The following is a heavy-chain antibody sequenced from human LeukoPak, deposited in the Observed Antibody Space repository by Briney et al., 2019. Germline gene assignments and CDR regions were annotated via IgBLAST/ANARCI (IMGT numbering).Heavy chain of an antibody. V-gene: IGHV3-21*01. CDR3: ARYGTTVTTLVY. CDR1: GFTFSSYS. J-gene: IGHJ4*02. D-gene: IGHD4-17*01. CDR2: ISSSSNYI. Sequence: GGSLRLSCAASGFTFSSYSMNWVRQARGKALECVSSISSSSNYIYYADSVKGRFPISRDNPTNSLYLQMNGLRAPDTAVYYCARYGTTVTTLVYWGQGTLVTVSS.